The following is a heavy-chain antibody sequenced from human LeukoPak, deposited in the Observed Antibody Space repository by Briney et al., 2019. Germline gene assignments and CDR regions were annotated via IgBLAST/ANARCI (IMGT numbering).Heavy chain of an antibody. V-gene: IGHV4-59*13. Sequence: SETLSLTCTVSGGSFSNYYWTWIRQPPGKGLEWIGSIYYTGSTNYNPSLKSRVTISITTSKNHLSLNLTSVTAADTAVYYCARLSITISNWFDPWGQGTLVTVSS. CDR2: IYYTGST. J-gene: IGHJ5*02. CDR3: ARLSITISNWFDP. D-gene: IGHD3-3*01. CDR1: GGSFSNYY.